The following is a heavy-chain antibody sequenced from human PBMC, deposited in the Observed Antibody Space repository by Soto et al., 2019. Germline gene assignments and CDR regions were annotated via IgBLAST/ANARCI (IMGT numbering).Heavy chain of an antibody. J-gene: IGHJ5*02. CDR3: ARGAFAMTSENWFDP. CDR2: IYYSGST. V-gene: IGHV4-59*01. Sequence: SETLSLTCTVSGGSISSYYWSWIRQPPGKGLEWIGYIYYSGSTNYNPSLKSRVTISVDTSKNQFSLKLSSVTAADTAVYYCARGAFAMTSENWFDPWGQGTLVTVSS. CDR1: GGSISSYY.